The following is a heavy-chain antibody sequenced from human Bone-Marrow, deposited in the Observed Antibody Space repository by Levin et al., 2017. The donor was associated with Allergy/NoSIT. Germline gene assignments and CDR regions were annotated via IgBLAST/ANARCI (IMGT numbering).Heavy chain of an antibody. D-gene: IGHD1-26*01. CDR1: GFTFSNYA. CDR2: ISGSGGST. Sequence: QTGGSLRLSCAASGFTFSNYAMSWVRQAPGKGLEWVSSISGSGGSTYYADSVKGRFTISRDNSKNTLYLQLNSLRGEDTAVYYCTRRPEWDQHFDNWGQGTLVTVSS. V-gene: IGHV3-23*01. CDR3: TRRPEWDQHFDN. J-gene: IGHJ4*02.